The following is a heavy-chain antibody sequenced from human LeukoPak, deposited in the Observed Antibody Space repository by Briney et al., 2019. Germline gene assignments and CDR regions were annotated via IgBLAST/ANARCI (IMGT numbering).Heavy chain of an antibody. CDR2: IYNGGII. Sequence: SETLSLTCTVSGDSISRYYWSWTRQPAGKGLEWIGRIYNGGIITYNPSLKSRVTMSIDTSNNQFSLRLRFVTAADTAVYYCAKDGAWLRFDDWGQGILVTVSS. CDR1: GDSISRYY. CDR3: AKDGAWLRFDD. V-gene: IGHV4-4*07. J-gene: IGHJ4*02. D-gene: IGHD5-12*01.